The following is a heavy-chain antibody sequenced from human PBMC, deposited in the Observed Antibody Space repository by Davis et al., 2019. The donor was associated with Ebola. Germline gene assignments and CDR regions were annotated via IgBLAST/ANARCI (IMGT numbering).Heavy chain of an antibody. Sequence: GSLRLSCTVSGGSVSSGSYYWSWIRQPPGKGLEWIGYIYYSGSTNYNPSLKSRVTISVDTSKNQFSLKLSSVTAADTAVYDCARDNTSMVSYYGMDVWGKGTTVTVSS. CDR3: ARDNTSMVSYYGMDV. V-gene: IGHV4-61*01. CDR1: GGSVSSGSYY. D-gene: IGHD5-18*01. J-gene: IGHJ6*04. CDR2: IYYSGST.